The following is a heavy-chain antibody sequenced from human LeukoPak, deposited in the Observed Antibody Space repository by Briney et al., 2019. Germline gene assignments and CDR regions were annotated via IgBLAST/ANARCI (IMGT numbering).Heavy chain of an antibody. V-gene: IGHV3-30*03. D-gene: IGHD4-23*01. CDR1: GFTFSNYS. CDR3: ARTTVVTPRYYYYGMDV. J-gene: IGHJ6*02. CDR2: ISYDGSNK. Sequence: GGSLRLSCAASGFTFSNYSMNWVRQAPGKGLEWVAVISYDGSNKYYADSVKGRFTISRDNSKNTLYLQMNSLRAEDTAVYYCARTTVVTPRYYYYGMDVWGQGTTVTVSS.